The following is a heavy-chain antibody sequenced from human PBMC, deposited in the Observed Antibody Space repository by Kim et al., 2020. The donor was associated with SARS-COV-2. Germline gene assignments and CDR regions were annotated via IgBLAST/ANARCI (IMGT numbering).Heavy chain of an antibody. D-gene: IGHD3-3*01. CDR3: ARGCGGGYDFWSGPY. V-gene: IGHV4-34*01. J-gene: IGHJ4*02. CDR2: INHSGST. CDR1: GGSFSGYY. Sequence: SETLSLTCAVYGGSFSGYYWSWIRQPPGKGLEWIGEINHSGSTNYNPSLKSRVTISVDTSKNQFSLKLSSVTAADTAVYYCARGCGGGYDFWSGPYWGQGTLVTVSS.